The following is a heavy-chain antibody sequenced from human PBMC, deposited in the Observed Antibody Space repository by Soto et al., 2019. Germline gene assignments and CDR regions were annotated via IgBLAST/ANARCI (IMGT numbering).Heavy chain of an antibody. CDR3: AKDEGSSGNAFDI. V-gene: IGHV3-30*18. CDR1: GFTFSSYG. J-gene: IGHJ3*02. Sequence: GGSLRLSCAASGFTFSSYGMHWVRQAPGKGLEWVAVISYDGSNKYYADSVKGRFTISRDNSKNTLYLQMNSLRAEDTAVYYCAKDEGSSGNAFDIWGQGTMVTVSS. CDR2: ISYDGSNK. D-gene: IGHD6-19*01.